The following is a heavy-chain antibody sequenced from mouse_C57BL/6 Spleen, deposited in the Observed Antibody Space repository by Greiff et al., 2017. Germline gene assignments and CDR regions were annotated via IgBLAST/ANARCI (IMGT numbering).Heavy chain of an antibody. D-gene: IGHD2-4*01. V-gene: IGHV1-59*01. J-gene: IGHJ3*01. CDR1: GYTFTSYW. CDR3: ARGYDYSFAY. Sequence: VQLQQPGAELVRPGTSVKLSCKASGYTFTSYWMHWVKQRPGQGLEWIGVIDPSDSYTNDNQKFKGKATFTVDPSSSTAYMQLSSLTSEDSAVYYCARGYDYSFAYWGQGTLVTVYA. CDR2: IDPSDSYT.